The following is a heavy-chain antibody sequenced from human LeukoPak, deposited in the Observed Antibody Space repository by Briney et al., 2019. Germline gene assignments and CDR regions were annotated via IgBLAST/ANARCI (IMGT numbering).Heavy chain of an antibody. V-gene: IGHV4-61*01. J-gene: IGHJ4*02. CDR2: IYYSGST. D-gene: IGHD1-26*01. Sequence: PSETLSLTCTVSGGSVSGGSYYWSWIRQPPGKGLEWIGYIYYSGSTNYNPSLKSRVTISVDTSKNQFSLKLSSVTAADTAVYYCARYIVGAIDYWGQGTLVTVSS. CDR1: GGSVSGGSYY. CDR3: ARYIVGAIDY.